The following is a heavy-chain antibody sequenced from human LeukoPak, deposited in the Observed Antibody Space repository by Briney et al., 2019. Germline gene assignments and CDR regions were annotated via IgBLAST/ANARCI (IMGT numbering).Heavy chain of an antibody. CDR1: GFTFSSYS. D-gene: IGHD2-15*01. CDR3: ARVLVVAATPGY. V-gene: IGHV3-30*03. J-gene: IGHJ4*02. Sequence: GGSLRLSCAASGFTFSSYSMNWVRQAPGKGLEWVAVISYDGSNKYYADSVKGRFTISRDNSKNTLYLQMNSLRAEDTAVYYCARVLVVAATPGYWGQGTLVTVSS. CDR2: ISYDGSNK.